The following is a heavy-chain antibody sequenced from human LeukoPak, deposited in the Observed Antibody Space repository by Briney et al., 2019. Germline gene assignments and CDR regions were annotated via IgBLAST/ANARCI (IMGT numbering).Heavy chain of an antibody. CDR3: AKAMGKAAATSRAFDI. J-gene: IGHJ3*02. CDR2: ISGSGGST. D-gene: IGHD6-13*01. V-gene: IGHV3-23*01. CDR1: GFTFSSYA. Sequence: PGGSLRLSCAASGFTFSSYAMSWVRQAPGKGLEWVSAISGSGGSTYYADSVKGRFTISRDNSKNTLYLQMNSLRAEDTAVYYCAKAMGKAAATSRAFDIWGQGTMVTVSS.